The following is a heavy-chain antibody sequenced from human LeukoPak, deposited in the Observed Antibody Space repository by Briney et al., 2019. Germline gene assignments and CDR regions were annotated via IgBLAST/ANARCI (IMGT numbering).Heavy chain of an antibody. CDR2: IGGSGGST. Sequence: GGSLGLSCAVSGFTFSSYAMSWVRQARGKGLEWVSAIGGSGGSTYYASPVKGRFTLSRDNYKNTLYLQTNILRAEDTAVYYCALTSPYGSGSYEVDYWGQGTLVTVSS. J-gene: IGHJ4*02. CDR1: GFTFSSYA. D-gene: IGHD3-10*01. V-gene: IGHV3-23*01. CDR3: ALTSPYGSGSYEVDY.